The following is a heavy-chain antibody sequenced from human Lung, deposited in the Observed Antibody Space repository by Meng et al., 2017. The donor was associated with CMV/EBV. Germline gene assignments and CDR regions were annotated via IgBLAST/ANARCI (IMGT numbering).Heavy chain of an antibody. CDR1: GYTFTGYY. V-gene: IGHV1-2*02. D-gene: IGHD6-13*01. CDR3: AREARADGTDEYFDY. Sequence: ASVKVSCKASGYTFTGYYMHWVRQAPGQGLEWQGWINPNTGCTNYAQKFQGRVTMTRDTSISTKYMELGRLRSDDTAVYYCAREARADGTDEYFDYWGQGRLVTVYS. J-gene: IGHJ4*02. CDR2: INPNTGCT.